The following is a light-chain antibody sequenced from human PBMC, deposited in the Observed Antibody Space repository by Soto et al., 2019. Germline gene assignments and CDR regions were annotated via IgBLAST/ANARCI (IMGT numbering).Light chain of an antibody. Sequence: QCVLTQPASVSGAPGQSIAISCTGTSSDVGGYNYVSWYQHHPGEAPKLMVYDVSNRPSGVSNRFSGSKSGNTASLTISGLQAEDEADYYCSSYTSSSTYAFVTGSKVTVL. CDR2: DVS. CDR1: SSDVGGYNY. J-gene: IGLJ1*01. V-gene: IGLV2-14*03. CDR3: SSYTSSSTYA.